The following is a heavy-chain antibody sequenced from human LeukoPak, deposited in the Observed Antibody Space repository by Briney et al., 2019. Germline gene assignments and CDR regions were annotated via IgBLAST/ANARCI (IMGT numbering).Heavy chain of an antibody. CDR1: GYTFTGYY. Sequence: ASVKVSCKASGYTFTGYYMHWVRQAPGQGLEWMGWINPNSGGTNYAQKFQGRVTMTRDTSISTAYMELSRLRSDDTAVYYCAREYPYSSGWTNWLDPWGQGTLVTVSS. V-gene: IGHV1-2*02. D-gene: IGHD6-19*01. CDR3: AREYPYSSGWTNWLDP. J-gene: IGHJ5*02. CDR2: INPNSGGT.